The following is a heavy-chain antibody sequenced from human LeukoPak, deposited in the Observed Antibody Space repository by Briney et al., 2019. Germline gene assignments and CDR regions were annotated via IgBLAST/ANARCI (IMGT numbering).Heavy chain of an antibody. Sequence: PSETLSLTCAVYGGSFSGYYWSWIRQPPGKGLEWIGEITHSGSTNYNPSLKSRVTISVDTSKNQFSLKLSSVTAADTAVYYCARLPIRHTIFGVVIIGGFDYWGQGTLVTVSS. CDR1: GGSFSGYY. D-gene: IGHD3-3*01. J-gene: IGHJ4*02. V-gene: IGHV4-34*01. CDR3: ARLPIRHTIFGVVIIGGFDY. CDR2: ITHSGST.